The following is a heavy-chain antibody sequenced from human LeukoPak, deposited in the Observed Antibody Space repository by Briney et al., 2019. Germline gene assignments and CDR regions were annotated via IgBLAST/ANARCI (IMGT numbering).Heavy chain of an antibody. CDR3: AKASLRYFDWLFDY. V-gene: IGHV3-23*01. CDR2: ISGSGGST. Sequence: GGSLRLSCAASGFTFSSYAMSWVRQAPGKGLEWVSAISGSGGSTYYADSVQGRFTISRDNSKNTLYLQMNSLRAEDTAVYYCAKASLRYFDWLFDYWGQGTLVTVSS. D-gene: IGHD3-9*01. CDR1: GFTFSSYA. J-gene: IGHJ4*02.